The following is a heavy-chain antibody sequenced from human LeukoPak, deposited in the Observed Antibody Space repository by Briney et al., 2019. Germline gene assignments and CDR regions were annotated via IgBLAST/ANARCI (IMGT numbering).Heavy chain of an antibody. CDR2: IKQDGSEK. V-gene: IGHV3-7*01. CDR1: GFTFSSYW. Sequence: PGGSLRLSCAASGFTFSSYWMSWVRQAPGKRLEWVANIKQDGSEKYYVDSVKGRFTISRDNAKNSLYLQMNSLRAEDTAVYYCAKDLRSSADSKMGAADYWGQGTLVTVSS. D-gene: IGHD1-26*01. CDR3: AKDLRSSADSKMGAADY. J-gene: IGHJ4*02.